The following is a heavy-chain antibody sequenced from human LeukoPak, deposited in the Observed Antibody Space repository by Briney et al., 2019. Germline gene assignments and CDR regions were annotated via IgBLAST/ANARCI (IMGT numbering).Heavy chain of an antibody. D-gene: IGHD2-2*01. V-gene: IGHV4-34*01. J-gene: IGHJ4*02. CDR1: GGSFSGYY. CDR2: INHSGST. Sequence: SETLSLTCAVYGGSFSGYYWSWIRQPPGKGLEWIGEINHSGSTNYNPSLQRRVTISVDTSKSQFSLKVTSMTAADTALYYCASRAISVASQNLDSWGQGTRVTVSP. CDR3: ASRAISVASQNLDS.